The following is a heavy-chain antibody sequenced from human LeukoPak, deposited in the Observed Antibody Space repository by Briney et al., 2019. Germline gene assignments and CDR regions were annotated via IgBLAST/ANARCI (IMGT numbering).Heavy chain of an antibody. D-gene: IGHD2-2*01. CDR3: ARGIVVVPAAIDLPYYFDY. CDR1: GFTFSSYS. J-gene: IGHJ4*02. V-gene: IGHV3-21*01. CDR2: ISSSSSYI. Sequence: GGSLRLSCAASGFTFSSYSMNWVRQAPGKGLEWVSSISSSSSYIYYADSVKGRFTISRDNAKNSLYLQMNGLRAEDTAVYYCARGIVVVPAAIDLPYYFDYWGQGTLVTISS.